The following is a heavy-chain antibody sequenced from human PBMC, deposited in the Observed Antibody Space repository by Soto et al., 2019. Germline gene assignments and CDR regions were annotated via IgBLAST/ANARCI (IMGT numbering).Heavy chain of an antibody. V-gene: IGHV4-59*01. CDR2: IYYSGST. CDR3: ARRFTAVDY. D-gene: IGHD5-18*01. CDR1: GGSISSYY. J-gene: IGHJ4*02. Sequence: PSETLSLTCTVSGGSISSYYWSWIRQPPGKGLEWIGYIYYSGSTNYNPSLKSRVTISVDTSKNQFSLKLSSVTAADTAVYYCARRFTAVDYWGQGTLVTVSS.